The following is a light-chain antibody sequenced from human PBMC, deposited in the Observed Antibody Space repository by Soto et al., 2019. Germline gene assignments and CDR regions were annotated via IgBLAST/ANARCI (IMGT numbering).Light chain of an antibody. CDR2: GAS. J-gene: IGKJ1*01. Sequence: EIVMTQSPATLSVSPGERATLSCRASQSVSINLAWYQQKPGQAPRLLIYGASTRATGIPARFSGSGSGTEFTLTISSLKSEDFAVYYCQQYNNWPPACGQGTKVEIK. CDR1: QSVSIN. CDR3: QQYNNWPPA. V-gene: IGKV3-15*01.